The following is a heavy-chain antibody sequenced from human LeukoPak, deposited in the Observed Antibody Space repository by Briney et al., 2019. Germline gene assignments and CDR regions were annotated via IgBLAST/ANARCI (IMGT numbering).Heavy chain of an antibody. CDR2: VYYSGRT. V-gene: IGHV4-59*11. CDR3: ARGVLTTVSYYMDV. Sequence: SETLSLTCTVSGGSISSHIWSWIRQPPGKGLEGIGYVYYSGRTNYNPSLKSRVTILIETSKSQFSLKLSSVTAADTAVFYCARGVLTTVSYYMDVWGKGTTVTVSS. D-gene: IGHD4-11*01. J-gene: IGHJ6*03. CDR1: GGSISSHI.